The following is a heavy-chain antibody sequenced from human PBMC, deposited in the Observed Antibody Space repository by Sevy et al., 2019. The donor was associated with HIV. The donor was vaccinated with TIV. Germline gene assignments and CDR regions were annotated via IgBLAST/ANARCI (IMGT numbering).Heavy chain of an antibody. Sequence: GGSLRLSCAASGFPFSSHWMTWVRQAPGKVLDWVASIKQDGSEMYYVDSVKGRFTISRDNAKNSVYLQMNSLRVEDTAMYYCTTGHQELGMRGQGTLVTVSS. CDR2: IKQDGSEM. V-gene: IGHV3-7*01. J-gene: IGHJ4*02. CDR3: TTGHQELGM. CDR1: GFPFSSHW. D-gene: IGHD6-13*01.